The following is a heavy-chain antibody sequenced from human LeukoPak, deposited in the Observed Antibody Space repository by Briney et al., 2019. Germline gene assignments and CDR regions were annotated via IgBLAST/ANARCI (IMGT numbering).Heavy chain of an antibody. Sequence: PSETLSLTCSVSGGSISSYYWSWLRQPPGKGLEWVGYIYYRGSPNYNPSLKSRVTISEDASKNQFSLKLTSVTAADTAVYYCARREGTWGAFDIWGQGTMVTVSS. V-gene: IGHV4-59*01. CDR3: ARREGTWGAFDI. CDR2: IYYRGSP. J-gene: IGHJ3*02. CDR1: GGSISSYY. D-gene: IGHD7-27*01.